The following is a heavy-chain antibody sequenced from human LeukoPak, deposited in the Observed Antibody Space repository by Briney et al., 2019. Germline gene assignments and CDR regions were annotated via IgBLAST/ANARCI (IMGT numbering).Heavy chain of an antibody. CDR2: INHSGST. Sequence: SVTLSLTCAVYGGSFSGYYWSWIRQPPGKGLEWIGEINHSGSTNYNPSLKSRVTISVDTSKNQFSLKLSSVTAADTAVYYCAREAYCGGDCYSGSSYWGQGTLVTVSS. D-gene: IGHD2-21*02. CDR3: AREAYCGGDCYSGSSY. V-gene: IGHV4-34*01. J-gene: IGHJ4*02. CDR1: GGSFSGYY.